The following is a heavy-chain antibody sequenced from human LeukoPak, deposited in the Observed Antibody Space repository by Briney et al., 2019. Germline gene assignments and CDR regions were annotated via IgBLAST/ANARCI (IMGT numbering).Heavy chain of an antibody. Sequence: SETLSLTCTVSGGPISSYCWSWIRQPPGKGLEWIGYIYTSGSTNYNPSLKSRVTISVDTSKDQFSLKLSSVTAADTAVYYCARLPTIFGVAEPWGQGTLVTVSS. D-gene: IGHD3-3*01. CDR3: ARLPTIFGVAEP. J-gene: IGHJ5*02. V-gene: IGHV4-4*09. CDR2: IYTSGST. CDR1: GGPISSYC.